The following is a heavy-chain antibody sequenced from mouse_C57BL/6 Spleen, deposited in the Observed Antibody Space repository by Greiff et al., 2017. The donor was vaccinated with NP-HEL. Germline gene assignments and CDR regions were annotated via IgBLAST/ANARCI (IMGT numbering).Heavy chain of an antibody. J-gene: IGHJ4*01. CDR3: ARDSAGYVGYAIDN. D-gene: IGHD3-1*01. V-gene: IGHV3-6*01. CDR1: GYSITSGYY. CDR2: ISYDGSN. Sequence: DVQLQESGPGLVKPSQSLSLTCSVTGYSITSGYYWNWIRQFPGNKLEWMGYISYDGSNNYNPSLKNRISITRDTSKNQFFLKLNSVTTEDTATYYCARDSAGYVGYAIDNWGQGTSDTLSS.